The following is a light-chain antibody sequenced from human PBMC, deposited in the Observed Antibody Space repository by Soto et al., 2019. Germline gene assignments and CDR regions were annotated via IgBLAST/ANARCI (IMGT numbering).Light chain of an antibody. V-gene: IGKV1-13*02. CDR2: DDS. J-gene: IGKJ4*01. CDR3: QQFNTYPALT. Sequence: AIQLTQSPSSLSASVGDRVTITCRASQGISSALAWYQQKPGKSPNLLIYDDSSLESGVPSRFSCSGSRTDFTLTISSLQPEDFATYYCQQFNTYPALTFGGGTKVEIK. CDR1: QGISSA.